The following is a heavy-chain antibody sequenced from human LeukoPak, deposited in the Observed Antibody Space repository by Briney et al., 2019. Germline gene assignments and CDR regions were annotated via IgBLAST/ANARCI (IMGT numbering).Heavy chain of an antibody. V-gene: IGHV4-59*01. CDR1: GGSFSSYY. CDR2: IYYSGST. J-gene: IGHJ3*02. D-gene: IGHD6-19*01. Sequence: SETLSLTCTVSGGSFSSYYWSWIRQPPGKGLEWIGYIYYSGSTNYNPSLKSRVTISVDTSKNQFSLKLSSVTAADTAVYYCARQGSIGRGDACDMGGERTTVTVSS. CDR3: ARQGSIGRGDACDM.